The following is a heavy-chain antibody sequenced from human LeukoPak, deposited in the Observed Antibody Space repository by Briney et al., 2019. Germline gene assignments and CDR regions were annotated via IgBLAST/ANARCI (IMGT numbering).Heavy chain of an antibody. CDR1: GGSISSYY. CDR3: ARAGYSSSWHSSPFDY. CDR2: IYYSGSN. V-gene: IGHV4-59*01. D-gene: IGHD6-13*01. J-gene: IGHJ4*02. Sequence: PSETLSLTCTVSGGSISSYYWSWIRQPPGKGLEWVGYIYYSGSNNYNPSLKSRVTISVDTSKNQFSLKLSSVTAADTAVYYCARAGYSSSWHSSPFDYWGQGTLVTVSS.